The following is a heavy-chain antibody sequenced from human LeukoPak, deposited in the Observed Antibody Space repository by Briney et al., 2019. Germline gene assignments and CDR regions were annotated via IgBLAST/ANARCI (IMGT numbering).Heavy chain of an antibody. D-gene: IGHD2-2*01. CDR1: GFTFSSHA. CDR3: ARDRTFLLEVPAALDAFDI. Sequence: GGSLRLSCAASGFTFSSHAMYWVRQAPGKGLEWVANIKQDGSEKYYVDSVKGRFTISRDNAKNSLYLQMNSLRAEDTAVYYCARDRTFLLEVPAALDAFDIWGQGTMVTVSS. CDR2: IKQDGSEK. V-gene: IGHV3-7*01. J-gene: IGHJ3*02.